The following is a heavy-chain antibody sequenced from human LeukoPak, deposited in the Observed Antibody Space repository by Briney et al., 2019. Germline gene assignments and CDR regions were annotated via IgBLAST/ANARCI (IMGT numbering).Heavy chain of an antibody. CDR2: IYYSGTT. D-gene: IGHD3-10*01. J-gene: IGHJ5*02. CDR1: GGSISNYY. V-gene: IGHV4-59*01. CDR3: ARCRGGWFDP. Sequence: SETLSLTCTVSGGSISNYYWNWIRQPPGKGLEWIGYIYYSGTTNYNPSLTSRVSMSVDTSKNQFSLKLSPVTAADTAVYYCARCRGGWFDPWGQGTLVTVSS.